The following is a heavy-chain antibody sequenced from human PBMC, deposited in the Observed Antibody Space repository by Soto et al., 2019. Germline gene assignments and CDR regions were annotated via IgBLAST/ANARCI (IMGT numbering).Heavy chain of an antibody. CDR2: IRSKTSGGTT. Sequence: GGSLRLSCAASGFTLSNAWINWVRQAPGKGLEWVGRIRSKTSGGTTDFAAPVKGRFAISRDDSKDMVYLQMNSLRTEDTAVYYCTTDSLFTGVLVRFDFWGHGTLVTVSS. J-gene: IGHJ4*01. CDR3: TTDSLFTGVLVRFDF. CDR1: GFTLSNAW. D-gene: IGHD2-8*02. V-gene: IGHV3-15*07.